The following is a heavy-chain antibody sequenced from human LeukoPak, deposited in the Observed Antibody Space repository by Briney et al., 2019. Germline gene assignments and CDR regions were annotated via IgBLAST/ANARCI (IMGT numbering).Heavy chain of an antibody. Sequence: SETLSLTCTVSGGSISSYYWSWIRQPPGKGLEWIGYIYYSGGTNYNPSLKSRVTISVDTSKNQFSLKLSSVTAADTAVYYCATGYYDSSGYYPPDAFDIWGQGTMVTVSS. CDR1: GGSISSYY. J-gene: IGHJ3*02. D-gene: IGHD3-22*01. CDR2: IYYSGGT. CDR3: ATGYYDSSGYYPPDAFDI. V-gene: IGHV4-59*01.